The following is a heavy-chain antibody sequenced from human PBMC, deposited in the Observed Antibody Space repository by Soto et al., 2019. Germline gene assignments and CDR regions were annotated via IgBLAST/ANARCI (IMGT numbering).Heavy chain of an antibody. CDR3: AKDLGIAVACDY. J-gene: IGHJ4*02. V-gene: IGHV3-30*18. D-gene: IGHD6-19*01. CDR2: ISYDGSNK. CDR1: GFTFSSYG. Sequence: QVQLVESGGGVVQPGRSLRLSCAASGFTFSSYGMHWDRQAPGKGLEWVAVISYDGSNKYYADSVKGRFTISRDNSKNTLYLQMNSLRAEDTAVYYCAKDLGIAVACDYWGQGTLVTVSS.